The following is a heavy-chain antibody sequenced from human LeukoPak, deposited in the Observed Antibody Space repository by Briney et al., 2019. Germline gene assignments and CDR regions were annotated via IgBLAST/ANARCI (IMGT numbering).Heavy chain of an antibody. CDR3: WPGLRYFDWLFPRGMDV. CDR2: IGSSGSTI. J-gene: IGHJ6*02. CDR1: GFTFSDYY. V-gene: IGHV3-11*01. D-gene: IGHD3-9*01. Sequence: GGSLRISCAASGFTFSDYYMSWIRQAPGKGLEWVSYIGSSGSTIYYADSVKGRFTISRDNAKNSLYLQMNSLRAEDTAVYCCWPGLRYFDWLFPRGMDVWGQGTTVTVSS.